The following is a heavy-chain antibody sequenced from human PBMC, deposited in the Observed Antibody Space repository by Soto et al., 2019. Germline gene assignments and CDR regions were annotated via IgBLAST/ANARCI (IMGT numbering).Heavy chain of an antibody. J-gene: IGHJ4*02. CDR1: GFTFSSYA. Sequence: AGGSLRLSCAASGFTFSSYAMTWVRQAPGKGLEWVSVISGSGGSTYYADSVKGRFTISRDNSKNTLYLQMNSLRAEDTAVYYCAKPYDSSGYYRLTYFDYWGQGTLVTVSS. D-gene: IGHD3-22*01. V-gene: IGHV3-23*01. CDR3: AKPYDSSGYYRLTYFDY. CDR2: ISGSGGST.